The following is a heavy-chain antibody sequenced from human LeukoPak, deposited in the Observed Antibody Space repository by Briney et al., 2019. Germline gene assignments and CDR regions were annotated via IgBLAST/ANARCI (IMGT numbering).Heavy chain of an antibody. J-gene: IGHJ3*02. Sequence: SVKVSCKASGGTFSSYAISWVRQAPGQGLEWMGRIIPILGIANYAQKFQGRVTITADKSTSTAYMELSSLRSEDTAVYYCASLRQEGEMATILGNAFDIWGQGTMVTVSS. CDR3: ASLRQEGEMATILGNAFDI. V-gene: IGHV1-69*04. CDR2: IIPILGIA. CDR1: GGTFSSYA. D-gene: IGHD5-24*01.